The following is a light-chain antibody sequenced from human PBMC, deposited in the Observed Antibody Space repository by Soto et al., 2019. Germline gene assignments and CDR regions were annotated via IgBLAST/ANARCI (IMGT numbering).Light chain of an antibody. CDR2: TNN. CDR3: AAWDDSLNGVI. Sequence: QTVVAQTPSLSGTPGQRVTISCSGSNSNIGTNTANWYQQLPGAAPKLLIFTNNQRPSGVPDRFSGSKSGTSASLAISNLQSEDEADYYCAAWDDSLNGVIFGGGTKVTVL. CDR1: NSNIGTNT. J-gene: IGLJ2*01. V-gene: IGLV1-44*01.